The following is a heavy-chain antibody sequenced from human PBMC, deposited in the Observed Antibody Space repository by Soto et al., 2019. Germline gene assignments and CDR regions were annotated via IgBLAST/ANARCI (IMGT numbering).Heavy chain of an antibody. J-gene: IGHJ4*02. CDR1: GGSISSGDYY. D-gene: IGHD1-26*01. CDR3: ARIELSGYLDY. Sequence: SETLSLTSTVSGGSISSGDYYWSWIRQPPGKGLEWIGYIYYSGSTYYNPSLKSRVTISVDTSKNQFSLKLSSVTAADTAVYYCARIELSGYLDYWGQGTLVTVSS. CDR2: IYYSGST. V-gene: IGHV4-30-4*01.